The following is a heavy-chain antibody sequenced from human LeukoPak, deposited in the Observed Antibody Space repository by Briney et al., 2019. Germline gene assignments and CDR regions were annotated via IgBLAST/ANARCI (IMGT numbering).Heavy chain of an antibody. CDR1: GGTFSSYA. Sequence: SVKVSCKASGGTFSSYAISWVRQAPEQGLEWMGGIIPIFGTANYAQKFQGRVTITTDESTSTAYMELSSLRSEDTAVYYCARTLDMSGAGGVYYYYMDVWGKGTTVTVSS. CDR2: IIPIFGTA. V-gene: IGHV1-69*05. D-gene: IGHD3-16*01. CDR3: ARTLDMSGAGGVYYYYMDV. J-gene: IGHJ6*03.